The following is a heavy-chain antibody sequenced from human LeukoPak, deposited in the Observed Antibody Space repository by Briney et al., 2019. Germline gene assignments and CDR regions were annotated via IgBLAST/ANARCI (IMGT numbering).Heavy chain of an antibody. D-gene: IGHD2-8*02. Sequence: GGSLRLSCAASGFTFSSYGMHWVRQAPGKGLEWVAVIWCDGSNKYYADSVKGRFTISRDNSKNTLYLQMNSLRAEDTAVYYCARDRKVAARLSGGVDYWGQGTLVTVSS. CDR1: GFTFSSYG. CDR3: ARDRKVAARLSGGVDY. CDR2: IWCDGSNK. V-gene: IGHV3-33*01. J-gene: IGHJ4*02.